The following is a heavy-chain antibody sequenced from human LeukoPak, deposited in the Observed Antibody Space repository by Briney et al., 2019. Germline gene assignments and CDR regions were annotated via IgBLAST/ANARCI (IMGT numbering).Heavy chain of an antibody. CDR1: GYTFNGYY. J-gene: IGHJ4*02. V-gene: IGHV1-2*02. D-gene: IGHD6-19*01. Sequence: GASVKVSCKASGYTFNGYYMHWVRQAPGQGLEWMGWINPNSGGTNYAQKFQGRVTMTRDTSISTAYMELSRLRSDDTAVYYCARFAVHRRITVAGQFGLDYWGQGTLVSLSS. CDR3: ARFAVHRRITVAGQFGLDY. CDR2: INPNSGGT.